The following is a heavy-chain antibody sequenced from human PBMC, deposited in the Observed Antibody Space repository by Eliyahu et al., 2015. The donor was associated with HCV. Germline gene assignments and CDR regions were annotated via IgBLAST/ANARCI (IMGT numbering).Heavy chain of an antibody. CDR3: ARLDSDFWSGYPYNWFDP. Sequence: QLQLQESGPGLVKPSETLSLTCTVSGGXISXSSYXWGXSRQPPGKGLEXIGSIYYSGGTYYNPSLKSRVTISVDTSKNQFSLKLSSVTAADTAVYYCARLDSDFWSGYPYNWFDPWGQGTLVTVSS. V-gene: IGHV4-39*01. J-gene: IGHJ5*02. CDR1: GGXISXSSYX. D-gene: IGHD3-3*01. CDR2: IYYSGGT.